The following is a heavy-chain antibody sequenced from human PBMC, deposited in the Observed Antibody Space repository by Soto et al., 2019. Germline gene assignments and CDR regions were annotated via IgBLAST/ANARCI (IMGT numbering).Heavy chain of an antibody. Sequence: ASVKVSCKASGYTFTSYGISWVRQAPGQGLAWMGWINTHNGNTNYAEKVQGRVTMTTETSTSTAYMELRSLRPDDTAVYYCARGFGSIYSHLHDWGQGILVTVSS. CDR2: INTHNGNT. J-gene: IGHJ4*02. CDR3: ARGFGSIYSHLHD. V-gene: IGHV1-18*01. CDR1: GYTFTSYG. D-gene: IGHD1-26*01.